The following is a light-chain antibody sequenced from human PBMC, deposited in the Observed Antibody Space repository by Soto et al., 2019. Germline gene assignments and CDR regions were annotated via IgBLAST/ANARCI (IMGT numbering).Light chain of an antibody. CDR3: QQYGSSPGT. CDR2: RTS. J-gene: IGKJ4*01. CDR1: QSISSN. Sequence: EMVMTQGTATLSVSPGERATLSWRASQSISSNLAWYQQKNGQAPRLLMFRTSSRATGIPDRFSGSVYGTDFNLTINRLEPEDFAVYYCQQYGSSPGTFGGGTKVDIK. V-gene: IGKV3-20*01.